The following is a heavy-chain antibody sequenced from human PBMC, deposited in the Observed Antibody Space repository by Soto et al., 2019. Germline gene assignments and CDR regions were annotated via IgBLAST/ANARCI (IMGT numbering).Heavy chain of an antibody. CDR3: ARERRYYDSSGYYSYAFDI. Sequence: QVQLVQSGAEVKKPGASVKVSCKASGYTFTSYAMHWVRQAPGQRLEWMGWINAGNGNTKYSQKFQGRVTITRETSASTAYMELSSLRSEDTAVYYCARERRYYDSSGYYSYAFDIWGQGTMVTVSS. CDR1: GYTFTSYA. CDR2: INAGNGNT. V-gene: IGHV1-3*01. J-gene: IGHJ3*02. D-gene: IGHD3-22*01.